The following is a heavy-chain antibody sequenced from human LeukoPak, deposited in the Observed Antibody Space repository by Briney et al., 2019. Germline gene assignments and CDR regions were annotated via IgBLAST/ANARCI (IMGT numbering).Heavy chain of an antibody. CDR1: GYSFTSYW. CDR2: ICPGDSDT. J-gene: IGHJ3*02. Sequence: GESLQISCKGSGYSFTSYWIGWVRQMPGKGLEWMGIICPGDSDTRYSPSFQGQVTISADKSISTAYLQWSSLKASDTAMYYCARPYSSGWYTPNDAFDIWGQGTMVTVSS. V-gene: IGHV5-51*01. CDR3: ARPYSSGWYTPNDAFDI. D-gene: IGHD6-19*01.